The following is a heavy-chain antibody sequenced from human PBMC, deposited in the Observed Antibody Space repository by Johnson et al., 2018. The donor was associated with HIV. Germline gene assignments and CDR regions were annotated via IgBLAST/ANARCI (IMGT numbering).Heavy chain of an antibody. D-gene: IGHD3-22*01. CDR3: VRRFYDSSAFDI. CDR1: GFTFSRYW. CDR2: INSDGSST. Sequence: VQLVESGGGLVQPGGSLRLSCVVSGFTFSRYWMHWVRQAPGKGLVWVSHINSDGSSTNYADSVKGRFTISRDNSKNTLYLQMKSLRAEDTAVYYCVRRFYDSSAFDIWGQGTLVTVSS. V-gene: IGHV3-74*02. J-gene: IGHJ3*02.